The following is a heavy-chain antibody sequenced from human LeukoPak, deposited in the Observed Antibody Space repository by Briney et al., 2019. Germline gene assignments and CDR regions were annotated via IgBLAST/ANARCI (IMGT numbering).Heavy chain of an antibody. V-gene: IGHV3-23*01. D-gene: IGHD6-13*01. CDR1: GFTFSSYA. CDR2: ISGSGGST. Sequence: PGGSLRLSCAASGFTFSSYAMSWVRQAPGKGLEWVSAISGSGGSTYYADSVKGRFTISRDNSKNTLYLQMNSLRAEDTAVYYCARVGAAAVLVDYWGQGTLVTVSS. J-gene: IGHJ4*02. CDR3: ARVGAAAVLVDY.